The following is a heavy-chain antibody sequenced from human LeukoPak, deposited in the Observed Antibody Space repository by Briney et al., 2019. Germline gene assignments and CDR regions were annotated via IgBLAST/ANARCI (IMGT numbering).Heavy chain of an antibody. CDR1: GGSFSGYY. CDR2: INHSEST. CDR3: AGGIQLWSY. V-gene: IGHV4-34*01. D-gene: IGHD5-18*01. Sequence: SETLSLTCAVYGGSFSGYYWSWIRQPPGKGLEWIGEINHSESTNYNPSFKSRVTISVDTSKNQFSLKLSSVTAADTAVYYCAGGIQLWSYWGQGTLVTVSS. J-gene: IGHJ4*02.